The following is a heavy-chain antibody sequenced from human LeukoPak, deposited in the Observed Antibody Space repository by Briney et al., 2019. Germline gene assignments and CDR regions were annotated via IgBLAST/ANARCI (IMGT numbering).Heavy chain of an antibody. CDR1: GYRFTNYW. CDR3: ARLLSNGYGPDRYFDY. D-gene: IGHD5-18*01. J-gene: IGHJ4*02. Sequence: GESLKISCKGSGYRFTNYWIGWVRQMPGKGLEWMGIIYPGDSDTRYNPSFQGQVTISADSSFSSAYVQWSSLKASDTATYYCARLLSNGYGPDRYFDYWGQGTLVTVSS. V-gene: IGHV5-51*01. CDR2: IYPGDSDT.